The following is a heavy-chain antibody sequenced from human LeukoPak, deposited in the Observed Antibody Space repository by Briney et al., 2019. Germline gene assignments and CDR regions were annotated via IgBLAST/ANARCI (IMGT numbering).Heavy chain of an antibody. Sequence: GASLKISCKGYGFSFANYWIGWVRQMPRKGLEWMGIIYPGDSDARYSPSFQGQVTLSADKSISTAYLQWSSLKASDTAMYYCARPNRGSYSVAFDIWGQGTMVIVSS. J-gene: IGHJ3*02. CDR3: ARPNRGSYSVAFDI. CDR2: IYPGDSDA. V-gene: IGHV5-51*01. D-gene: IGHD3-10*01. CDR1: GFSFANYW.